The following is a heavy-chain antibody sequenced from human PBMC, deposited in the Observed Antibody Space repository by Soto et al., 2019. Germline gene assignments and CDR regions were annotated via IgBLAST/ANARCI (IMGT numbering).Heavy chain of an antibody. CDR2: IYPGDSDA. Sequence: PGDSLKISCKGSGYSFTTYWLAWVRQMPGKGLEYMGIIYPGDSDARYSPSFQGQVTMSADKSISTAYLQWSSLKASDTAMYYCARHHIGMDVWGQGTTVTVSS. CDR1: GYSFTTYW. CDR3: ARHHIGMDV. V-gene: IGHV5-51*01. J-gene: IGHJ6*02.